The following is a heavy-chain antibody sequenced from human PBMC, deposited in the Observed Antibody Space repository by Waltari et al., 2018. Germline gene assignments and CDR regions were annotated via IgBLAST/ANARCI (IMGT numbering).Heavy chain of an antibody. J-gene: IGHJ6*03. V-gene: IGHV1-69*14. CDR2: IIPTVGTT. Sequence: QVQLVQSGAEVKKPGSSVTVSCKASGGSFPSYGISWVRLSPGQGLEGMGGIIPTVGTTNYAQKFQGRVTINADKSTSTAYMHLTSLRSEDAAVYYCAGGYYESSGFSFYYFYHMDVWGKGTTVTVSS. D-gene: IGHD3-22*01. CDR1: GGSFPSYG. CDR3: AGGYYESSGFSFYYFYHMDV.